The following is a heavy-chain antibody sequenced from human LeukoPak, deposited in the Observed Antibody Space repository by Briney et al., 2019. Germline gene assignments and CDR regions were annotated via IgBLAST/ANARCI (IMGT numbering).Heavy chain of an antibody. Sequence: ASVKVSCKVSGYTLTELSMHWVRQAPGKGLEWMGGFDPEDGETIYAQKFQGRVTMTEDTSTDTAYMELSSLRSEDTAVYSCALSLGELSSAFDYWGQGTLVTVSS. V-gene: IGHV1-24*01. CDR3: ALSLGELSSAFDY. D-gene: IGHD3-16*02. CDR1: GYTLTELS. CDR2: FDPEDGET. J-gene: IGHJ4*02.